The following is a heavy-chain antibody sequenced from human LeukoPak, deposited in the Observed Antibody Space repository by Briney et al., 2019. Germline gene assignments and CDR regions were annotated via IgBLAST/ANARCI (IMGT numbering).Heavy chain of an antibody. Sequence: PGGSLRLSCAASGFTSSSYAMHWVRQAPGKGLEWVAVISYDGSNKYYADSVKGRFTISRDNSKNTLYLQMNSLRAEDTAVYYCARDDTYYYDSSGYSFDYWGQGTLVTVSS. CDR1: GFTSSSYA. J-gene: IGHJ4*02. CDR2: ISYDGSNK. D-gene: IGHD3-22*01. V-gene: IGHV3-30*04. CDR3: ARDDTYYYDSSGYSFDY.